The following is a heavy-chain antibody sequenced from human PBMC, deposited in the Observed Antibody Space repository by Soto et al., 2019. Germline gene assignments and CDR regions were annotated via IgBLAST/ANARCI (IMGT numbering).Heavy chain of an antibody. CDR2: FDPEDGET. Sequence: ASVKVSCKVSGYTLTELSMHWVRQAPGRGLGWMGGFDPEDGETIYAQKFQGRVTMTEDTSTDTAYMELSSLRSEDTAVYYCATAKAYYDFWSGYYTWRAPFDYWGQGTLVTVSS. V-gene: IGHV1-24*01. CDR1: GYTLTELS. D-gene: IGHD3-3*01. CDR3: ATAKAYYDFWSGYYTWRAPFDY. J-gene: IGHJ4*02.